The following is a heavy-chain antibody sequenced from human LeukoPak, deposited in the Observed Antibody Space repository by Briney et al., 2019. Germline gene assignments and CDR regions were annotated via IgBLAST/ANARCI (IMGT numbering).Heavy chain of an antibody. Sequence: SETLSLTCAVSGGSISSSYWSWIRQPAGKGLEYIGRIYINGNTNYNPSLKSRVTISMDTSRNQLSLNLTSVTAADTAVYYCARWIDRSRGFDPWGQGTLVTVSS. CDR1: GGSISSSY. D-gene: IGHD2-2*03. CDR3: ARWIDRSRGFDP. CDR2: IYINGNT. V-gene: IGHV4-4*07. J-gene: IGHJ5*02.